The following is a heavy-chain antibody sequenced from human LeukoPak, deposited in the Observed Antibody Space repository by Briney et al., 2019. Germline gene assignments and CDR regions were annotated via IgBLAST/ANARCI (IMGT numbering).Heavy chain of an antibody. CDR1: GFTFSSYG. D-gene: IGHD2-15*01. J-gene: IGHJ6*03. Sequence: GGSLRLSCAASGFTFSSYGMSWVRQAPGKGLEYVSSISSNGNTYYANSVKGRFTISRDNPKNTLYLQMGSLRDEDLAVYYCARARVAAKSGYMDVWGTGTTVTISS. CDR2: ISSNGNT. CDR3: ARARVAAKSGYMDV. V-gene: IGHV3-64*01.